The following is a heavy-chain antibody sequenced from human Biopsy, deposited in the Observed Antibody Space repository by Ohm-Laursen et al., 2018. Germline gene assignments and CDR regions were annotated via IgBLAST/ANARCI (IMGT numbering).Heavy chain of an antibody. CDR2: IYYTGHT. CDR3: ARLTGDPSY. D-gene: IGHD7-27*01. CDR1: GGSIKSYY. J-gene: IGHJ4*02. V-gene: IGHV4-59*01. Sequence: SETLSLTCTVPGGSIKSYYWNWIRQSPGKGLEWIGFIYYTGHTNYNPSLKSRATISVDTSKNQFSLKVISVTAADTAVYYCARLTGDPSYWGQGILVTVSS.